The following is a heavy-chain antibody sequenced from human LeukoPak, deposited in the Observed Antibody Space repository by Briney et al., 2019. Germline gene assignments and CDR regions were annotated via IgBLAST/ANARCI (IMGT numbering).Heavy chain of an antibody. D-gene: IGHD6-19*01. CDR1: GGSISSYY. CDR2: IYTSGST. J-gene: IGHJ4*02. Sequence: TSETLSLTCTVSGGSISSYYWSWIRQPAGKGLEWIGRIYTSGSTNYNPSLKSRVTMSVDTSKNQFSLKLSSVTAADTAVYYCASGYSSGWPDYWGQGTLVTVSS. CDR3: ASGYSSGWPDY. V-gene: IGHV4-4*07.